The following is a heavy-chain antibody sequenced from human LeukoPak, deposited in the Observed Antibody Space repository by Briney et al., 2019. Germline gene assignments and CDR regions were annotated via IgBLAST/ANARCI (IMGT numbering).Heavy chain of an antibody. CDR2: ISSSSSYI. J-gene: IGHJ6*04. Sequence: GGSLRLSCAASGFTFSSYSMNWVRQAPGKGLEWVSSISSSSSYIYYADSVKGRFTISRDNAKNSLYLQMNSLRAEDTAVYYCARWGIQLRDPDVWGKGTTVTVSS. V-gene: IGHV3-21*01. CDR1: GFTFSSYS. D-gene: IGHD5-18*01. CDR3: ARWGIQLRDPDV.